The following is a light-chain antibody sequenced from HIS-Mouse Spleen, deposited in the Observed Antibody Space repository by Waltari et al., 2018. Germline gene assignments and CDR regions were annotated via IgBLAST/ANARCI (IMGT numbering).Light chain of an antibody. Sequence: EIVLPQSPATLSLSPGERATLSCRASQSVSSYLAWYQQKPGQAPRLLIYDASNRATGIAARVSGSGYWTDFTLTISSLEPEDFAVYYCQQRSNWPPLTFGGGTKVEIK. CDR2: DAS. CDR1: QSVSSY. V-gene: IGKV3-11*01. J-gene: IGKJ4*01. CDR3: QQRSNWPPLT.